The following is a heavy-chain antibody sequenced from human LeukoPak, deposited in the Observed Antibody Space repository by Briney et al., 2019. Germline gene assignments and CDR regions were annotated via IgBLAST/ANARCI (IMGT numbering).Heavy chain of an antibody. D-gene: IGHD3-10*01. V-gene: IGHV4-59*01. CDR3: AKEGAESFPDAFDI. Sequence: SETLSLTCTVSGGSISPYYWSWLLQPPGKGLEWIGYISYSGSTKNNPSLKSRVTISVDTSKNQFSLKLTSVTAADTAVYYCAKEGAESFPDAFDIWGQGTVITVSS. CDR2: ISYSGST. CDR1: GGSISPYY. J-gene: IGHJ3*02.